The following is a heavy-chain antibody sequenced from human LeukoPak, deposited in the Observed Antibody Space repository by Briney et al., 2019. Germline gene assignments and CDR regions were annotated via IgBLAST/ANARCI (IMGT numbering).Heavy chain of an antibody. CDR2: ISHSGST. CDR3: ARSYDYVWGSYPDY. CDR1: GGSFSGYY. Sequence: PETLSLTCAVYGGSFSGYYWSWIRQPPGKGLEWIGEISHSGSTNYNPSLKSRVTISVDTSKNQFSLKLSSVTAADTAVYYCARSYDYVWGSYPDYWGQGTLVTVSS. V-gene: IGHV4-34*01. D-gene: IGHD3-16*02. J-gene: IGHJ4*02.